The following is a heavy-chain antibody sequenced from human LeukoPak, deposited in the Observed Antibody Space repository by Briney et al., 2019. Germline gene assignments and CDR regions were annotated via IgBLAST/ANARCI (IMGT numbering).Heavy chain of an antibody. D-gene: IGHD2-8*01. CDR1: GYTFTGYY. CDR2: INPNSGGT. Sequence: GASVKVSCKASGYTFTGYYMHWVRQAPGQGLEWMGWINPNSGGTNYAQKFQGRVTMTRDTSISTAYMELSRLRSDDTAVYYCARGTYCTNGVGYLGYWGQGTLVTVSS. V-gene: IGHV1-2*02. CDR3: ARGTYCTNGVGYLGY. J-gene: IGHJ4*02.